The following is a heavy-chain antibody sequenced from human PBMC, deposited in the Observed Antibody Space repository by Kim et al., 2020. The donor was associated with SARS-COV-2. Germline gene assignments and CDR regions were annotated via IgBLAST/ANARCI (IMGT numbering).Heavy chain of an antibody. Sequence: SVKVSCKASGGTFSSYAISWVRQAPGQGLEWMGRIIPILGIANYAQKFQGRVTITADKSTSTAYMELSSLRSEDTAVYYCARAPGTYSSSWYYFDYWGQGTLVTVSS. D-gene: IGHD6-13*01. V-gene: IGHV1-69*04. CDR2: IIPILGIA. CDR3: ARAPGTYSSSWYYFDY. CDR1: GGTFSSYA. J-gene: IGHJ4*02.